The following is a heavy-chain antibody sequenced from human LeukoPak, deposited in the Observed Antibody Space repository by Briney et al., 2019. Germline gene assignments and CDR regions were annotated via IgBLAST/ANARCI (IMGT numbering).Heavy chain of an antibody. D-gene: IGHD1-26*01. Sequence: SETLSLTCTVSGGSISNYYWSWIRQSPGKGLAWIGYMYYSGGTNYNPSLKSRVTISVGTSKNQFSLKLTSVTAADTAVYYCARVRRYSGRSDVFDIWGQGTMVTVSS. J-gene: IGHJ3*02. CDR1: GGSISNYY. CDR2: MYYSGGT. CDR3: ARVRRYSGRSDVFDI. V-gene: IGHV4-59*01.